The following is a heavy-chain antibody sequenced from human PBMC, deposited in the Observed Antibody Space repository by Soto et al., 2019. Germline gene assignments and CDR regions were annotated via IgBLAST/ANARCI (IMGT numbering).Heavy chain of an antibody. CDR2: IYYSGST. Sequence: SETLSLTCTVSGGSISSGDYYWSWIRQPPGKGLEWIGYIYYSGSTYYNPSLKIRVTISVDTSKNQFSLKLSSVTAADTAVYYCARAGPYCSGGSCYLFNLRFDPWGQGTLVTVSS. CDR3: ARAGPYCSGGSCYLFNLRFDP. D-gene: IGHD2-15*01. CDR1: GGSISSGDYY. J-gene: IGHJ5*02. V-gene: IGHV4-30-4*01.